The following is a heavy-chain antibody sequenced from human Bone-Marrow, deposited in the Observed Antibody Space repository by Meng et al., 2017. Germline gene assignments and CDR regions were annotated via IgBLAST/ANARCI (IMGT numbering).Heavy chain of an antibody. V-gene: IGHV3-48*04. D-gene: IGHD3-22*01. CDR1: GFTFSSYS. CDR3: ARVQGYDSSGYYTNYYYYYGMDV. CDR2: ISSSGSTI. J-gene: IGHJ6*02. Sequence: GESLKISCAASGFTFSSYSMNWVRQAPGKGLEWVSYISSSGSTIYYADSVKGRFTISRDNAKNSLYLQMNSLRAEDTAVYYCARVQGYDSSGYYTNYYYYYGMDVWGQGTTVTVSS.